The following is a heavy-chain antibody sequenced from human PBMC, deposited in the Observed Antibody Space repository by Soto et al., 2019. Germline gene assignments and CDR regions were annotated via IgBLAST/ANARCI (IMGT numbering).Heavy chain of an antibody. CDR3: ARDKGLPMTGTVYCYGMDV. D-gene: IGHD6-19*01. V-gene: IGHV3-48*02. CDR2: ISSSSSTI. CDR1: GFIFSSYG. Sequence: EVQLVESGGGLVQPGGSLRLSCAASGFIFSSYGMNWVRQAPGKGLEWVSYISSSSSTIYYVDSVKGRFTISRDNAKNSLYLQMNSLRDEDTAVYYCARDKGLPMTGTVYCYGMDVWGQGTTVTVAS. J-gene: IGHJ6*02.